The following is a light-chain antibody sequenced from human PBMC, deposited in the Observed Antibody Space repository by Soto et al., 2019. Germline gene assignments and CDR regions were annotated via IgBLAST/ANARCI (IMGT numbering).Light chain of an antibody. CDR1: SNDVGAYNY. CDR2: DVS. CDR3: TSYTSSRTYV. J-gene: IGLJ1*01. Sequence: QSALTQPASVSGSPGQSTTVSCTGTSNDVGAYNYVSWYQQHPGTAPKLMIYDVSNRPSGVSNRFSGSKSGNTASLTISGLQAEDEADYYCTSYTSSRTYVFGTGTKVTVL. V-gene: IGLV2-14*03.